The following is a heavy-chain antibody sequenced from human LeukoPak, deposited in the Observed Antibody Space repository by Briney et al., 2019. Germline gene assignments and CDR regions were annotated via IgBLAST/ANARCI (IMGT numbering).Heavy chain of an antibody. Sequence: PGGSLRLSCAASGFTFDDYGMSWVRQAPGKGLEWVSGINWNGGSTGYADSVKGRFTISRDNAKNPLYLQMNSLRAEDTALYYCARVVWQWRAFYFDYWGQGTLVTVSS. V-gene: IGHV3-20*04. J-gene: IGHJ4*02. CDR2: INWNGGST. CDR1: GFTFDDYG. CDR3: ARVVWQWRAFYFDY. D-gene: IGHD6-19*01.